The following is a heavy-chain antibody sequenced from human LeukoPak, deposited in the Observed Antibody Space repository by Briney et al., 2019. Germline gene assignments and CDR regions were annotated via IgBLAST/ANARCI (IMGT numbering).Heavy chain of an antibody. V-gene: IGHV3-23*01. D-gene: IGHD5-12*01. CDR3: AKDRAGYSGYGFDY. J-gene: IGHJ4*02. CDR1: GFTFSSFA. CDR2: ISGSGGYT. Sequence: GGSLRLSCVASGFTFSSFAMSWVRQAPGRGLEWVSTISGSGGYTYYADSVKGRFTISRDKSKNTLYLQMNSLRVEDTAVYYCAKDRAGYSGYGFDYWGQGTLVTVSS.